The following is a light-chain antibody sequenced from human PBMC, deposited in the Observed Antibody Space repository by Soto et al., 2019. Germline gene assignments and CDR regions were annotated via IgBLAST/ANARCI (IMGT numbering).Light chain of an antibody. J-gene: IGLJ2*01. CDR3: QSYDSSLRAVI. Sequence: QSVLTQPPSVSGAPGQGVTLSCTGSSSNIGAGYDVHWYQQLPGTAPKLLIYGNSNRPSGVPDRCSGSKSGTSASLAITGLQAEDEADYYCQSYDSSLRAVIFGGGTKLTVL. CDR1: SSNIGAGYD. V-gene: IGLV1-40*01. CDR2: GNS.